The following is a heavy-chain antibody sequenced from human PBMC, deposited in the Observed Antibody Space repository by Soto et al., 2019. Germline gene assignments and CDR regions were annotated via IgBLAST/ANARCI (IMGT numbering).Heavy chain of an antibody. CDR2: LSASGDST. Sequence: GGSLRLSCVVSGFTFSNFAMSWVRHVPGKGLQWVAGLSASGDSTYHADSVKGRFTISRDNSKNTLSLQMHSLRGDDTALYYCAKDGYYDRRGYHYFDYWGRGTLVTVSS. V-gene: IGHV3-23*01. D-gene: IGHD3-22*01. J-gene: IGHJ4*02. CDR3: AKDGYYDRRGYHYFDY. CDR1: GFTFSNFA.